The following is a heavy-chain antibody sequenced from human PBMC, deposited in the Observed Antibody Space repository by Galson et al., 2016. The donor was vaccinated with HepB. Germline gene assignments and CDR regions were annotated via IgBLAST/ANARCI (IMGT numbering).Heavy chain of an antibody. CDR2: ISGSGGRI. V-gene: IGHV3-23*01. J-gene: IGHJ4*02. CDR3: TKGGDNYFDY. Sequence: SLRLSCAGSGFTFRSYSINWVRQAPGKGLEWVSSISGSGGRISYADSVKGRFTVSRDNSKNTLYLQMNSLRAEDTAVYYCTKGGDNYFDYWGQGTLVTVSS. CDR1: GFTFRSYS. D-gene: IGHD5-18*01.